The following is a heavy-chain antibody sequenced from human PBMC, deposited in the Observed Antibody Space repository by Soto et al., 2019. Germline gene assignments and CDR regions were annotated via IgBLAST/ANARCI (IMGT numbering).Heavy chain of an antibody. Sequence: ASVKVSCKAAGYTFTSYAMHWVRQAPGPRLEWMGWINAGNGNTQYSQKFQGRVTITRDTSASIGYMEVSSLRSEDTALYYCAREQSGEIMTMTDAFDIWGQGTMVPVSS. CDR1: GYTFTSYA. D-gene: IGHD3-16*01. CDR2: INAGNGNT. J-gene: IGHJ3*02. V-gene: IGHV1-3*01. CDR3: AREQSGEIMTMTDAFDI.